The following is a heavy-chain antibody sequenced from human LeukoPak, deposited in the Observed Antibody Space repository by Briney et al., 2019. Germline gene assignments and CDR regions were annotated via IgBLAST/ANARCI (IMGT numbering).Heavy chain of an antibody. J-gene: IGHJ5*02. Sequence: ASVKVSCKASGYTFTSYAMNWVRQAPGQGLEWMGWINTNTGNPTYAQGFTGRFVFSLDTSVSTAYLQISSLKAEDTAVYYCARERGSIVLMMYANNWFDPWGQGTLVTVSS. V-gene: IGHV7-4-1*02. D-gene: IGHD2-8*01. CDR2: INTNTGNP. CDR1: GYTFTSYA. CDR3: ARERGSIVLMMYANNWFDP.